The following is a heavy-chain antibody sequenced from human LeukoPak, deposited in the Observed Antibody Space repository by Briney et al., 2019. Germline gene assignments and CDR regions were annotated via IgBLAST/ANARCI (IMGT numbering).Heavy chain of an antibody. Sequence: GGSLRLSCAASGFIFRSYAMYGVRQAPGKGLEFVSAISSNGGDTNYADSVRGRFTISRDNSKNTLYLQMGRLRVEDMAVYYCARRGYYGWGSVYWGQGTLVTVSS. V-gene: IGHV3-64*02. J-gene: IGHJ4*02. CDR2: ISSNGGDT. D-gene: IGHD3-10*01. CDR3: ARRGYYGWGSVY. CDR1: GFIFRSYA.